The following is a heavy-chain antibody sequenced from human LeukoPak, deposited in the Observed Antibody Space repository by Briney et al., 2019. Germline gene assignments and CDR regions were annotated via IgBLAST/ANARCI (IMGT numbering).Heavy chain of an antibody. CDR1: GLTFRNYA. D-gene: IGHD1-1*01. CDR2: ISNTGGHT. J-gene: IGHJ4*02. V-gene: IGHV3-21*01. Sequence: GGSLRLSCVGSGLTFRNYAMAWVRQAPGKGLEWVSAISNTGGHTYYADSVKGRFTIARDNAKNSLYLQMNSLRAEDTAVYYCAREVQLERLAFGKEGSALDYWGQGTLVTVSS. CDR3: AREVQLERLAFGKEGSALDY.